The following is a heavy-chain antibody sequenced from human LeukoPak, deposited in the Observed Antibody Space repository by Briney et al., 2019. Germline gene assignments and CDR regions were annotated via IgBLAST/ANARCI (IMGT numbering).Heavy chain of an antibody. V-gene: IGHV3-48*03. D-gene: IGHD6-13*01. J-gene: IGHJ4*02. Sequence: GGSLRLSCAASGFTLSSYEMNWVRQAPGGGLEWISYISSSGTTIYYADSVKGRFTISRDNAKNSLYLQMNSLRAEDTAVYYCASFSQQLGLVDYWGQGTLVTVSS. CDR1: GFTLSSYE. CDR2: ISSSGTTI. CDR3: ASFSQQLGLVDY.